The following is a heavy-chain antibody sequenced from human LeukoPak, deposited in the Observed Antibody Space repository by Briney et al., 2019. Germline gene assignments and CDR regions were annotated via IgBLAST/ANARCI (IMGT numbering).Heavy chain of an antibody. CDR1: GFTFSSYG. J-gene: IGHJ4*02. CDR2: IWYDGSNK. V-gene: IGHV3-33*01. D-gene: IGHD6-19*01. CDR3: ARSYIAVAGSAFDY. Sequence: PGGSLRLSCAASGFTFSSYGMHWVRQAPGKGLEWVAVIWYDGSNKYYADSVKGRFTISRDNSKNTLYLQMNSLRAEDTAVYYCARSYIAVAGSAFDYWGQGTLVTVSS.